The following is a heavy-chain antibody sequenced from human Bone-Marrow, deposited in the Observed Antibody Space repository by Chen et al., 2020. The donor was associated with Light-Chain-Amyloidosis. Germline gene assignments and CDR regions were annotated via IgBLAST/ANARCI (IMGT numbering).Heavy chain of an antibody. CDR2: IYYSGST. Sequence: QLQLQESGPGLVKPSETLSLTCTVSGGSISSSSYHWGWIRQPPGKGLEWIGSIYYSGSTYYNPSLKSRVTISVDTSKNQFSLKLSSVTAADTAVYYCARQYYDFWSGSYYFDYWGQGTLVTVSS. CDR1: GGSISSSSYH. D-gene: IGHD3-3*01. V-gene: IGHV4-39*01. J-gene: IGHJ4*02. CDR3: ARQYYDFWSGSYYFDY.